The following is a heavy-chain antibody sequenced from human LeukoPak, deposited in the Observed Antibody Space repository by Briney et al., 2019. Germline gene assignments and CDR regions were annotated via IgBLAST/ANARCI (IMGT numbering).Heavy chain of an antibody. CDR3: AKDRRGIAVAGSAFDI. D-gene: IGHD6-19*01. CDR1: GFTFSSYG. CDR2: ISGSGGST. V-gene: IGHV3-23*01. Sequence: GGSLRLSCAASGFTFSSYGMSWGRQAPGKGLEWVSAISGSGGSTYYADSVKGRFTVSRDNSKNTLYLQMNSLRAEDTAVYYCAKDRRGIAVAGSAFDIWGQGTMVTVSS. J-gene: IGHJ3*02.